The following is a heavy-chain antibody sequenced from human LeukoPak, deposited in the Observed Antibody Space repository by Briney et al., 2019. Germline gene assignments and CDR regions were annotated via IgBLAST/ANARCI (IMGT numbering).Heavy chain of an antibody. Sequence: GGSLRLSCAASGFIFSSYSMSWVRQAPGKGLEWVSAISGSGGSTYYADSVKGRFTISRDNSKNTLYLQMNSLRAEDTAVYYCAKDLRPGITGTTSTFDYWGQGTLVTVSS. D-gene: IGHD1-7*01. CDR2: ISGSGGST. CDR3: AKDLRPGITGTTSTFDY. J-gene: IGHJ4*02. CDR1: GFIFSSYS. V-gene: IGHV3-23*01.